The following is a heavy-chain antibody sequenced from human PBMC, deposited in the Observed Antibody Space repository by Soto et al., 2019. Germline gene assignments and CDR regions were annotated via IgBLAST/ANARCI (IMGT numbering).Heavy chain of an antibody. V-gene: IGHV3-23*01. CDR2: ISGSGANT. D-gene: IGHD5-18*01. CDR3: VRERSGYSYADS. CDR1: GFTFSSYA. J-gene: IGHJ4*02. Sequence: VQLLDSGGGLVQPGGSLRLSCAASGFTFSSYAMSWVRQAPGKGLGWVSAISGSGANTYYADSVKGRFTISRDNSKNTLYLKMNSLRAEDSAMYYCVRERSGYSYADSWGQGTLVTVSS.